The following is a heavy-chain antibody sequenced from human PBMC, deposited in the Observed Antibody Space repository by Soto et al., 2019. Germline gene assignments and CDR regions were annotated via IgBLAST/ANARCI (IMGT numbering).Heavy chain of an antibody. J-gene: IGHJ6*02. CDR3: ARDPTTIFGFVEPYLSYNYDMDV. CDR1: GGTFSSYG. D-gene: IGHD3-3*01. V-gene: IGHV1-69*12. CDR2: IIPIFGTA. Sequence: QVQLVQSGAEVKKPGSSVKVSCKASGGTFSSYGISWVRQAPGQGLEWMGGIIPIFGTANYALKFQGRVTITADESTSTAYMELSSLRSEDTAVYYCARDPTTIFGFVEPYLSYNYDMDVWGQGTTVTVSS.